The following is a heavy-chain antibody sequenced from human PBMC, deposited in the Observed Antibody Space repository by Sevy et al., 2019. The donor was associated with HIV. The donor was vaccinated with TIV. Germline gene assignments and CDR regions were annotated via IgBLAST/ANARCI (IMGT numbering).Heavy chain of an antibody. CDR1: GGSISSYY. V-gene: IGHV4-59*01. Sequence: SETLSLTCTVSGGSISSYYWSWIRQPPGKGLEWIGYIYYSGSTNYNPPLKSRVTISVDTSKNQFSLKLSSVTAADTAVYYCARERLGYCSGGSCYSSDYMDVWGKGTTVTVSS. D-gene: IGHD2-15*01. J-gene: IGHJ6*03. CDR2: IYYSGST. CDR3: ARERLGYCSGGSCYSSDYMDV.